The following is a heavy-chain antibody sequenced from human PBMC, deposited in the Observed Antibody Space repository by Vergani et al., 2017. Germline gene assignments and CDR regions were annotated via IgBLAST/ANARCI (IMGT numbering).Heavy chain of an antibody. CDR1: GGTFSSYT. D-gene: IGHD5-24*01. J-gene: IGHJ6*03. CDR2: IVPTLNVA. CDR3: ATCGDGFDYYYYMDV. Sequence: QVQLVQSGAEVKKPGSSVKVSCKASGGTFSSYTITWVRQAPGHGLEWMGRIVPTLNVANYAQNFQGRASITADMSTSTSYMDLSSLRSEDSAVYYCATCGDGFDYYYYMDVWGKGTTVTVSS. V-gene: IGHV1-69*02.